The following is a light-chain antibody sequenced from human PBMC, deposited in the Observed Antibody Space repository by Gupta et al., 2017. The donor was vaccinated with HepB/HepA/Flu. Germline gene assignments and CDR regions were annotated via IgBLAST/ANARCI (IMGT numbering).Light chain of an antibody. Sequence: QLTQSPPSLPASVGDRVTISCRASQNINYYLNWYQQKPGKAPKLLIYAASILQSGIPSRFSGSGSGTDFILTISSLQPEDVAAYFCQQSYSTSWTFGQGTNVEIK. CDR1: QNINYY. CDR3: QQSYSTSWT. CDR2: AAS. J-gene: IGKJ1*01. V-gene: IGKV1-39*01.